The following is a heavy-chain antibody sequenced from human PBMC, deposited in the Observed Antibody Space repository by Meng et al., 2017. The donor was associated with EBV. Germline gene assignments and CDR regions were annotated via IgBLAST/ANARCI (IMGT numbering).Heavy chain of an antibody. V-gene: IGHV3-73*01. CDR1: GFTFSGSA. D-gene: IGHD1-26*01. J-gene: IGHJ4*02. CDR2: IRSKANSYAT. Sequence: VQVVGAVGCLGPAGASPNVSLAASGFTFSGSAMHWVRQASGKGLGWVGRIRSKANSYATAYAASVKGRFTITTDDSKNTAYLQMNSLKTEDTAVYYCSRLDGSYIYYWGQGTLVTVSS. CDR3: SRLDGSYIYY.